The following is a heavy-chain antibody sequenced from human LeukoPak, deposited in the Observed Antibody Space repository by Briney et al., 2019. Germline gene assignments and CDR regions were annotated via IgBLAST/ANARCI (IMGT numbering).Heavy chain of an antibody. CDR1: GYTFTSYA. J-gene: IGHJ4*02. D-gene: IGHD5-12*01. CDR2: IIPIFGTA. CDR3: ARGNSGYEDLDY. V-gene: IGHV1-69*13. Sequence: ASVKVSCKASGYTFTSYAISWVRQAPGQGLEWMGGIIPIFGTANYAQKFQGRVTITADESTSTAYMELSSLRSEDTAVYYCARGNSGYEDLDYWGQGTLVTVSS.